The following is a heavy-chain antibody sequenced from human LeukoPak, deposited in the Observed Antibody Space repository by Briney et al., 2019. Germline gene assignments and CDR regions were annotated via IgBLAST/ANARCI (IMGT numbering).Heavy chain of an antibody. CDR3: ARDLPSGYDAY. J-gene: IGHJ4*02. CDR2: IIPILGIA. D-gene: IGHD5-12*01. V-gene: IGHV1-69*04. Sequence: SVKVSCKASGYTFTNSAMHWVRQAPGQGLEWMGRIIPILGIANYAQKFQGRVTITADKSTSTAYMELSSLRSEDTAVYYCARDLPSGYDAYWGQGTLVTVSS. CDR1: GYTFTNSA.